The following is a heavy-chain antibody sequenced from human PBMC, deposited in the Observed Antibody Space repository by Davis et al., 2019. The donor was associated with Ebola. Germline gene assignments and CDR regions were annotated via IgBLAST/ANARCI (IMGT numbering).Heavy chain of an antibody. V-gene: IGHV1-69*06. CDR2: IIPVFGAA. D-gene: IGHD3-10*01. CDR3: ARDSDYGSGTHHNHYYYYGMDV. J-gene: IGHJ6*02. CDR1: GGTVSNYA. Sequence: SVKVSCKASGGTVSNYAFTWVRQAPGQGLEWVGGIIPVFGAASYAQKFQGRVTITVDKSTSTAYLELSSLSSEDTAVYYCARDSDYGSGTHHNHYYYYGMDVWGQGTRVTVSS.